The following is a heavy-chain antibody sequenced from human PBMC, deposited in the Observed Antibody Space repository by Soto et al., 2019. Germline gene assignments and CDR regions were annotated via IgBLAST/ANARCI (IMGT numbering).Heavy chain of an antibody. CDR1: GGSISSYY. CDR2: IYYSGST. J-gene: IGHJ3*02. Sequence: PSETLSLTCTVSGGSISSYYWSWIRQPPGKGLEWIGYIYYSGSTNYNPSLKSRVTISVDTSKNQFSLKLSSVTAADTAVYYCARGHIVGAYYSLDYWGQGTLVTVSSGKPPSGELLAFDIWGQGTMVTVSS. CDR3: ARGHIVGAYYSLDYWGQGTLVTVSSGKPPSGELLAFDI. V-gene: IGHV4-59*01. D-gene: IGHD1-26*01.